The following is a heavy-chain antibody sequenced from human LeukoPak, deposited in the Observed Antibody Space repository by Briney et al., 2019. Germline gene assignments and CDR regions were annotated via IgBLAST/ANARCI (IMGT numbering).Heavy chain of an antibody. Sequence: ASVKVSCTASGSTFTDDYIHWVRQAPGQGLEWMGSISPTGDATHYAQKFQGRITMTRDTSITTAYVELSSLRSDDTAVYYCARDPSEDIVAYFDYWGQGTLVTVSS. CDR1: GSTFTDDY. D-gene: IGHD5-12*01. CDR3: ARDPSEDIVAYFDY. J-gene: IGHJ4*02. CDR2: ISPTGDAT. V-gene: IGHV1-2*02.